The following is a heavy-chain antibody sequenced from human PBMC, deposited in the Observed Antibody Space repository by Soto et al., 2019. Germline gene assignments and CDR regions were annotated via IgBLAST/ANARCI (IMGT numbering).Heavy chain of an antibody. J-gene: IGHJ4*02. CDR2: IIPIFGTA. D-gene: IGHD3-22*01. Sequence: GASVKVSCKASGGTFSSYAISWVRQAPGQGLEWMGGIIPIFGTANYAQKFQGRVTITADESTSTAYMELSSLRSEDTAVYYCARDHPGLDNDSSGYYDYWGQGTLVTVSS. CDR3: ARDHPGLDNDSSGYYDY. CDR1: GGTFSSYA. V-gene: IGHV1-69*13.